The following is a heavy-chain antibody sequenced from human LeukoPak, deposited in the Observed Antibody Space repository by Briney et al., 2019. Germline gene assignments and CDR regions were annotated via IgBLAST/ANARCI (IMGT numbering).Heavy chain of an antibody. D-gene: IGHD2-21*02. CDR3: VRGRLLRSTKYFDY. J-gene: IGHJ4*02. CDR2: IDAGATST. CDR1: GFPVNKYE. V-gene: IGHV3-48*03. Sequence: GGSLRLSCAASGFPVNKYEMHWVRQARGKGLEWVSYIDAGATSTNYADSVWGRFTLSRDNAQNSVHLQMNSLRDEDTAVYYCVRGRLLRSTKYFDYWGQGALVTVSS.